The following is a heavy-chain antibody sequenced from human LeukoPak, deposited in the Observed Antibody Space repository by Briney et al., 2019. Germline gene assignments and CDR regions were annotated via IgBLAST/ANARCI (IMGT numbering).Heavy chain of an antibody. D-gene: IGHD2-8*01. CDR1: GGSISSYY. V-gene: IGHV4-59*01. CDR3: ARAHPRLFPANGAFDI. J-gene: IGHJ3*02. CDR2: IYYSGST. Sequence: SETLSLTCTVSGGSISSYYWSWIRQPPGKGLEWIGYIYYSGSTNYNPSLKSRVTISVGTSKNQFSLKLSSVTAADTAVYYCARAHPRLFPANGAFDIWGQGTMVTVSS.